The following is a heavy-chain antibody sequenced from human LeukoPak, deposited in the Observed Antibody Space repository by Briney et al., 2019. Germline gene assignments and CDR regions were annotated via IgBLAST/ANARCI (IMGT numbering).Heavy chain of an antibody. Sequence: GGSLRLSCAASGFTFNFYAMSWVRQAPGKGPEWVSGISGSGSTTYYADSVKGRFPISRDNSKNTLYLQMNSLRVEDTAVYYCAKSSGSGPYFYGMDVWGHGTTVTVSS. CDR2: ISGSGSTT. J-gene: IGHJ6*02. V-gene: IGHV3-23*01. CDR1: GFTFNFYA. CDR3: AKSSGSGPYFYGMDV. D-gene: IGHD3-10*01.